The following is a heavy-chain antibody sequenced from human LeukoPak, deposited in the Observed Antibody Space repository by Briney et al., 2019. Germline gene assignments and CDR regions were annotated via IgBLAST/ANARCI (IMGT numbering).Heavy chain of an antibody. CDR1: GFTFSSYW. Sequence: GGSLRLSCAASGFTFSSYWMSWVRQAPGKGLEWVANIKQDGSEKYYVDSVKGRFTISRDNAKNSLYLQMNSLRAEDTAVYYCASFGYCSGGSCYSTFDYWGQGTLVTVSS. CDR2: IKQDGSEK. D-gene: IGHD2-15*01. V-gene: IGHV3-7*01. CDR3: ASFGYCSGGSCYSTFDY. J-gene: IGHJ4*02.